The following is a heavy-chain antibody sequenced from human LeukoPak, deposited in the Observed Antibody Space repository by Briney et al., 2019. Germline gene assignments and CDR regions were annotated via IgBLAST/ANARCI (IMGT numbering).Heavy chain of an antibody. CDR1: GYTFTGNY. CDR2: INPNNGVT. CDR3: ARDYGSGSYDWFDP. D-gene: IGHD3-10*01. Sequence: GTSVKVSCRASGYTFTGNYMHWVRQAPGQGLEWMGWINPNNGVTDFAQKFQGRVTMPSDTSISTAYMELSGLRSDDTAIYYCARDYGSGSYDWFDPWGQGTLVTVAS. J-gene: IGHJ5*02. V-gene: IGHV1-2*02.